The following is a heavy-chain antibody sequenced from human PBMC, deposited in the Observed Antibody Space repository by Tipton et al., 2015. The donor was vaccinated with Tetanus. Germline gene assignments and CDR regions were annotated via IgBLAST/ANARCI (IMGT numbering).Heavy chain of an antibody. V-gene: IGHV3-33*01. Sequence: SLRLSCAASGFSFASYGMHWVRQAPGKGLEWMATIFDDGSNTYYADSVKGRYTISRDNSKNMLYLEMNSPRAEDTAVYYCARSAHSASWYDWGPGTRVTVSS. CDR2: IFDDGSNT. J-gene: IGHJ4*02. CDR1: GFSFASYG. D-gene: IGHD6-13*01. CDR3: ARSAHSASWYD.